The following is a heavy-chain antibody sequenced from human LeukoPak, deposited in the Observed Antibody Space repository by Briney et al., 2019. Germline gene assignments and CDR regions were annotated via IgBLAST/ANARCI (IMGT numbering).Heavy chain of an antibody. V-gene: IGHV3-23*01. D-gene: IGHD5-12*01. CDR3: AKAIGNSGYDPSDY. J-gene: IGHJ4*02. CDR1: GFTFNYYA. CDR2: ISDTGGGT. Sequence: GGSLRLSCAASGFTFNYYAMTWVRRAPGKGLEWVSVISDTGGGTYYADSVKGRFTISRDNSKNTLYLQMNSLRAEDTAVYYCAKAIGNSGYDPSDYWGQGTLVTVSS.